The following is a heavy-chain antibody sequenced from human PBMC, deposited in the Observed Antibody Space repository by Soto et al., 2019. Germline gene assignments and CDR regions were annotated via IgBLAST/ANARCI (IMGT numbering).Heavy chain of an antibody. CDR3: ARDRPTSSIRARDYYYAMDV. V-gene: IGHV1-18*01. CDR1: GYTFITYG. J-gene: IGHJ6*02. Sequence: QVQLVQSGAEVKKPGASVKVSCKASGYTFITYGISWVRQAPGQGLEWMGWISSYNGNTYYAQKLQGRVTMTTDTSTTTSYMEMSSLRSDDTAVYYCARDRPTSSIRARDYYYAMDVWGQGTTVTVSS. D-gene: IGHD6-6*01. CDR2: ISSYNGNT.